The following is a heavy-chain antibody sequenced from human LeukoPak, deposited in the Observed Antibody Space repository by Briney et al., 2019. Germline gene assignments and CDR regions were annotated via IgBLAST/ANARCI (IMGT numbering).Heavy chain of an antibody. Sequence: GASVKVSCKAFGPTFTSYYFHWVRQAPGQGLEWMGVITPSGGNTIYAEKFQGRLTMTRDMSTSTVYMELSSLRSEDTAVYYCARDRILWFGEEGLGWGQGTLVTVSS. V-gene: IGHV1-46*01. CDR1: GPTFTSYY. J-gene: IGHJ4*02. D-gene: IGHD3-10*01. CDR3: ARDRILWFGEEGLG. CDR2: ITPSGGNT.